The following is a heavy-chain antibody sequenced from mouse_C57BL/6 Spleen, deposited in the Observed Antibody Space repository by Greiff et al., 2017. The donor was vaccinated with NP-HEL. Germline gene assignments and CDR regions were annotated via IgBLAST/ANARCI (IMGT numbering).Heavy chain of an antibody. V-gene: IGHV5-4*01. D-gene: IGHD2-4*01. CDR3: ASYDSWFAY. Sequence: DVHLVESGGGLVKPGGSLKLTCAASGFTFSSYAMSWVRQTPEKRLEWVATISDGGSYTYYPDNVKGRITISRDNAKNNLYMQMSHLKSEDTAKYYCASYDSWFAYWGQGTLVTVSA. CDR2: ISDGGSYT. J-gene: IGHJ3*01. CDR1: GFTFSSYA.